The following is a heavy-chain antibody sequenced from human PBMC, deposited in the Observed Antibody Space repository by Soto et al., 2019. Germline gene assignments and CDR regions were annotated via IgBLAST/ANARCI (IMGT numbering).Heavy chain of an antibody. D-gene: IGHD6-19*01. J-gene: IGHJ6*03. V-gene: IGHV3-33*01. CDR1: GFTFSSYG. CDR3: ARDPVKAVAGPGGHYYYYYYMDV. CDR2: IWYDGSNK. Sequence: GGSLRLSCAASGFTFSSYGMHWVRQAPGKGLEWVAVIWYDGSNKYYADSVKGRFTISRDNSKNTLYLQMNSLRAEDTAVYYCARDPVKAVAGPGGHYYYYYYMDVWGKGTTVTVSS.